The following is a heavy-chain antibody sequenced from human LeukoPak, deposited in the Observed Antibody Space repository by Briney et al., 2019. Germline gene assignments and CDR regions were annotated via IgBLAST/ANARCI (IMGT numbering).Heavy chain of an antibody. D-gene: IGHD3-16*02. V-gene: IGHV3-53*01. Sequence: PGGSLRLSCAASGFTVSSNYISWVRQAPGKGLEWGSVIYSGGSTYYADSVKGRFTISRDNSKNTLYPQMNSLRAEDTAVYYCANWGNYRDTWVDYWGQGTMVTVSS. CDR1: GFTVSSNY. CDR2: IYSGGST. J-gene: IGHJ4*02. CDR3: ANWGNYRDTWVDY.